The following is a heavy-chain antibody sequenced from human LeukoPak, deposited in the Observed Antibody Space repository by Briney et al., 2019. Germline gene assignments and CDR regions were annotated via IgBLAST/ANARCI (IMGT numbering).Heavy chain of an antibody. CDR3: ARDAVRQDIVVVPAPDLRFEGYYMDV. Sequence: ASVKVSCKASGYTFTGYYMHWVRQAPGQGLEWMGWINPNSGGTNYAQKFQGRVTMTRDTSISTAYMELSRLRSDDTAVYYCARDAVRQDIVVVPAPDLRFEGYYMDVWGKGTTVTVSS. V-gene: IGHV1-2*02. CDR1: GYTFTGYY. D-gene: IGHD2-2*01. J-gene: IGHJ6*03. CDR2: INPNSGGT.